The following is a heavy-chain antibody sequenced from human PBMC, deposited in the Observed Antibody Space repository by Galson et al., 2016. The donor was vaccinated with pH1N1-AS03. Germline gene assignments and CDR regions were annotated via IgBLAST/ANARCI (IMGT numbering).Heavy chain of an antibody. D-gene: IGHD2-21*01. CDR1: GGTFSNYV. CDR2: INPAFGTT. J-gene: IGHJ4*02. CDR3: ARGRRVAMIGFYYFDS. V-gene: IGHV1-69*13. Sequence: SVKVSCKASGGTFSNYVISWVRQAPGQGLEWMGGINPAFGTTKYAQKFQGRVTITADESTRTAYMELNSLRSADTAVYYCARGRRVAMIGFYYFDSWGQGTPVTVSS.